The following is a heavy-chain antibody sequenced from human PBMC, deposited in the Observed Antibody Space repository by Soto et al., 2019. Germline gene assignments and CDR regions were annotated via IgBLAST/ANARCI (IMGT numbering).Heavy chain of an antibody. V-gene: IGHV3-23*01. Sequence: EVQLLESGGGLVQPGGSLRLSCAASGFTFSSYAMSWVRQAPGKGLEWVSGISGSADRTYYADSVKGRFTISRDNSKNTLDLQMNSLRAEDTAVYYCAKAAGTRGYSGSFDYWGQGTLVTVSS. D-gene: IGHD5-12*01. CDR2: ISGSADRT. J-gene: IGHJ4*02. CDR3: AKAAGTRGYSGSFDY. CDR1: GFTFSSYA.